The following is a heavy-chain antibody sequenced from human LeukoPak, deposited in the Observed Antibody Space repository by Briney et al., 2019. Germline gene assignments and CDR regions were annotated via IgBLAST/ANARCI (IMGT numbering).Heavy chain of an antibody. V-gene: IGHV4-39*01. CDR1: GGSISSSSYY. CDR3: ARQTYYDFWSGYYDY. Sequence: SETLSLTCTVSGGSISSSSYYWGWIRQPPGKGLEWIGSIYYSGSTYYNLSLKSRVTISVDTSKNQFSLKLSSVTAADTAVYYCARQTYYDFWSGYYDYWGQGTLVTVSS. D-gene: IGHD3-3*01. CDR2: IYYSGST. J-gene: IGHJ4*02.